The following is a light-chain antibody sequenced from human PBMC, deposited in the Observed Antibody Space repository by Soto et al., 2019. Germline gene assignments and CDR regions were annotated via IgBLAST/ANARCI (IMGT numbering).Light chain of an antibody. CDR2: AAS. J-gene: IGKJ4*02. CDR3: QQGASFPRT. CDR1: QAVSTW. Sequence: DIQMNQSPSSVSASVGDTVTITCRASQAVSTWLAWYQQKPGGAPKLLIYAASTLQSGVPSRFSGSGSGTDFTLTIRSLQPEDFATYYCQQGASFPRTFGGGTKG. V-gene: IGKV1-12*01.